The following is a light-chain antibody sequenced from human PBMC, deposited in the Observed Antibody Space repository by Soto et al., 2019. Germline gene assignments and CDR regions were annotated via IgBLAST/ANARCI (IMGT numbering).Light chain of an antibody. Sequence: QSVLTQPPSVSGAPGQRVTISCTGSSSNIGAGYEVHWYQQLPRAAPKLLIFDNTMRPSGVPDRFSASQSGSSASLAIAGLQGEDEADYYCQSHDNSLGYIVFGGGTQLTVL. J-gene: IGLJ2*01. CDR1: SSNIGAGYE. V-gene: IGLV1-40*01. CDR2: DNT. CDR3: QSHDNSLGYIV.